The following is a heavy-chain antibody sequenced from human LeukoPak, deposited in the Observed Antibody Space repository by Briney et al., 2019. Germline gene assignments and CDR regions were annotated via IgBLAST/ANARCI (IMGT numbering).Heavy chain of an antibody. CDR1: GFTFAGYA. J-gene: IGHJ6*02. Sequence: PGGSLRLSCAASGFTFAGYAMSWVRQAPGKGLEWVSSIQGTDGTTYYADSVKGRFTVSRDNSKNTLYLQMNSLRVEDTAVYYCARPSMDSSGYLYYYYGMDVWGQGTTVTVSS. V-gene: IGHV3-23*01. CDR3: ARPSMDSSGYLYYYYGMDV. CDR2: IQGTDGTT. D-gene: IGHD3-22*01.